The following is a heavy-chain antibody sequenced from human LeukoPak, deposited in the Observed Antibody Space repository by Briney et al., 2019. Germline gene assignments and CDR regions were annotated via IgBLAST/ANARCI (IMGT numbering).Heavy chain of an antibody. CDR3: ARDTGHWSNYYYLDV. J-gene: IGHJ6*03. D-gene: IGHD2-8*02. Sequence: SETLSLTCTVSGDSIIGHYWTWVRQSPGKRLEWIGKIYYNGDTSNNPSLRSRVTISLDTSKSQVSLKLSSVTAADTAVYYCARDTGHWSNYYYLDVWGEGTTVTVSS. CDR2: IYYNGDT. CDR1: GDSIIGHY. V-gene: IGHV4-59*11.